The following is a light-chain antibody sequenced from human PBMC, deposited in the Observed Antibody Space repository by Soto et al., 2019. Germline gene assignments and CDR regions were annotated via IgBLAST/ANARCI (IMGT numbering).Light chain of an antibody. CDR1: ISNIGNNH. CDR3: GSWDSSLKTYV. J-gene: IGLJ1*01. Sequence: QSVLTQPPSVSAAPGQKVSISCSGSISNIGNNHLSWSQHLPGRAPKLLIYDDDDRPSGIPDRFSGSKSGTSGTLDITGLQTGDEADYHCGSWDSSLKTYVFGPGTKLTVL. V-gene: IGLV1-51*01. CDR2: DDD.